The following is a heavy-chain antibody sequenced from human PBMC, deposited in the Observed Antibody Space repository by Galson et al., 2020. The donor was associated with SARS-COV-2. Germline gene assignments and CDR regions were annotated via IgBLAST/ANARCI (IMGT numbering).Heavy chain of an antibody. CDR1: GESVSSNRAA. Sequence: QPLSLTCAIPGESVSSNRAAWNWNRQSPSRGLQWLGRTSYRSRCYNDYAVSVKSRITINADTRKNQFSLQLTSVTPEDTAVYYCARGDGAVAGKYFFDYWGQGTLVAVAS. CDR2: TSYRSRCYN. D-gene: IGHD6-19*01. J-gene: IGHJ4*02. CDR3: ARGDGAVAGKYFFDY. V-gene: IGHV6-1*01.